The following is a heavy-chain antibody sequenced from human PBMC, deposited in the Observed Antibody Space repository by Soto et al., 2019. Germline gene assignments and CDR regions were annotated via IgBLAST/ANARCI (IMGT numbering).Heavy chain of an antibody. CDR1: GDSVSSNSAA. D-gene: IGHD3-10*01. CDR2: TYYRSKWYN. J-gene: IGHJ6*02. CDR3: ARDRLTMVRGVIIYYYGMDV. Sequence: SHTLSLTCAISGDSVSSNSAAWNWIRQSPSRGLEWLGRTYYRSKWYNDYAVSVKSRITINPDTSKNQFSLQLNSVTPEDTAVYSCARDRLTMVRGVIIYYYGMDVWGQGTTVTVSS. V-gene: IGHV6-1*01.